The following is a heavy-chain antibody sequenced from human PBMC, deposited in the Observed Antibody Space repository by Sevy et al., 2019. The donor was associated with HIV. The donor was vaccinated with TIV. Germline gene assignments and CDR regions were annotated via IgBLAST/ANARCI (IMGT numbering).Heavy chain of an antibody. CDR3: ARDRASGSYSPGRGYYYYYGMDV. D-gene: IGHD1-26*01. Sequence: GGSLRLSCAASGFTFSSYAMHGVRQAPGKGLEWVAVISYDGSNKYYADSVKGRFTISRDNSKNTLYLQMNSLRAEDTAVYYCARDRASGSYSPGRGYYYYYGMDVWGQGTTVTVSS. CDR2: ISYDGSNK. J-gene: IGHJ6*02. V-gene: IGHV3-30-3*01. CDR1: GFTFSSYA.